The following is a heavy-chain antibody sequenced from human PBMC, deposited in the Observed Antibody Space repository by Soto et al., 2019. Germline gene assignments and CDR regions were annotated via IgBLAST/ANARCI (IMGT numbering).Heavy chain of an antibody. CDR2: INSDGSST. Sequence: GGSLRLSCAASGFTFSSYWMEWVRQAPGKGLVWVSRINSDGSSTSYADSVKGRFTISRDNAKNTLYLQMNSLRAEDTAVYYCARELSYCSSDSCYKPLDYWGQGTLVTVSS. J-gene: IGHJ4*02. D-gene: IGHD2-2*01. V-gene: IGHV3-74*01. CDR1: GFTFSSYW. CDR3: ARELSYCSSDSCYKPLDY.